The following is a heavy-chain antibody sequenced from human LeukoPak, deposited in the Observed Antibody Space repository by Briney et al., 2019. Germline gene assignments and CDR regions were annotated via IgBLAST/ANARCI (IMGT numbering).Heavy chain of an antibody. CDR3: ARRGITIFGVVIIPNWFDP. CDR2: IYHSGST. D-gene: IGHD3-3*01. Sequence: SETLSLTCAVSGYSISSGYYWGWIRPPPGKGLEWIGSIYHSGSTYYNPSLKSRVTISVDTSKNQFSLKLSSVTAADTAVYYCARRGITIFGVVIIPNWFDPWGQGTLVTVSS. V-gene: IGHV4-38-2*01. J-gene: IGHJ5*02. CDR1: GYSISSGYY.